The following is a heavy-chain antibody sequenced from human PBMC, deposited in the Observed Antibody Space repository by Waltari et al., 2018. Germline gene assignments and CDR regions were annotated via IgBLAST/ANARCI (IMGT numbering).Heavy chain of an antibody. CDR2: IYYSGST. V-gene: IGHV4-59*01. CDR1: GGSISSYY. D-gene: IGHD1-26*01. Sequence: QVQLQESGPGLVKPSETLSLTCTVSGGSISSYYWSWIRQPPGKGLEWIGYIYYSGSTNYNPALKSRGTISVDTSKNQFSLKLSSVTAADTAVYYCASSPGRLYSGSYYVHYWGQGTLVTVSS. J-gene: IGHJ4*02. CDR3: ASSPGRLYSGSYYVHY.